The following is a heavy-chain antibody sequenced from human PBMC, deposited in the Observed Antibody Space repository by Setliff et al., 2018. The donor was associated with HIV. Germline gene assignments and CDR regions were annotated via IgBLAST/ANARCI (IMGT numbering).Heavy chain of an antibody. D-gene: IGHD6-13*01. CDR1: GGSISSSNW. J-gene: IGHJ4*02. CDR3: ARTLIAAAGTFDY. V-gene: IGHV4-4*02. Sequence: PSETLSLTCAVSGGSISSSNWWSWVHQPPGKGLEWIGEIYHSGSTNYNPSLKSRVTISVDKSKNQFSLKLRSVTAADTAVYYCARTLIAAAGTFDYWGQGTLVTVS. CDR2: IYHSGST.